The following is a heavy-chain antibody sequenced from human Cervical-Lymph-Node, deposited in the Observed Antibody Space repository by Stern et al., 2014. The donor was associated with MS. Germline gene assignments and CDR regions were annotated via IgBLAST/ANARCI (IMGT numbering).Heavy chain of an antibody. CDR2: INRDGTTI. CDR3: TKDTYGPEDY. J-gene: IGHJ4*02. V-gene: IGHV3-74*03. D-gene: IGHD3-10*01. Sequence: VQLVESGGVLVQPGGALRLSCVASGFTFRNYWMPWVRHGPGKGLVWVARINRDGTTITHADSVKGRFTISRDNAKNTLYLQMNSLRVEDTAVYYCTKDTYGPEDYWGQGTSVTVSS. CDR1: GFTFRNYW.